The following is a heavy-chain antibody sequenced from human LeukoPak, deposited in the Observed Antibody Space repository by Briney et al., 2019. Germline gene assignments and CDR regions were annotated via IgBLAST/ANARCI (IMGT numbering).Heavy chain of an antibody. D-gene: IGHD6-13*01. CDR1: GFTFGDYA. V-gene: IGHV3-66*01. CDR2: IYSGGST. Sequence: GGSLRLSCTASGFTFGDYAMSWVRQAPGKGLEWVSVIYSGGSTYYADSVKGRFTISRDNSKNTLYLQMNSLRAEDTAVYYCARDPIAAAGYYYYYGMDVWGQGTTVTVSS. CDR3: ARDPIAAAGYYYYYGMDV. J-gene: IGHJ6*02.